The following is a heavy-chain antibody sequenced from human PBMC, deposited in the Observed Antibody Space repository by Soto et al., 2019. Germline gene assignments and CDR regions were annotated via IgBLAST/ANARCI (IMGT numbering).Heavy chain of an antibody. D-gene: IGHD5-18*01. CDR2: IYYSGST. CDR3: ARGGYSYDNWFDP. V-gene: IGHV4-59*01. J-gene: IGHJ5*02. Sequence: SETLSLTCTVSGGSISSYYWSWIRQPPGKGLEWIGYIYYSGSTNYNPSLKSRVTISVDTSKNQFSLKLSSVTAADTAVYYCARGGYSYDNWFDPWGQGTLVTVSS. CDR1: GGSISSYY.